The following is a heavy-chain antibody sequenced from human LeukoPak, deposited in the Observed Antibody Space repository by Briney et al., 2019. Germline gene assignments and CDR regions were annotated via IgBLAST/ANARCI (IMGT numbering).Heavy chain of an antibody. CDR2: ISAYNGNT. J-gene: IGHJ4*02. Sequence: ASVKVSCKASGYTFTSYGISWVRQAPGQGLEWMGWISAYNGNTNYAQKLQGRVTMTTDTSTSTAYIELRSLRSDDTAVYYCASGYCSGGSCYTEYDYWGQGTLVTVSS. V-gene: IGHV1-18*01. CDR1: GYTFTSYG. CDR3: ASGYCSGGSCYTEYDY. D-gene: IGHD2-15*01.